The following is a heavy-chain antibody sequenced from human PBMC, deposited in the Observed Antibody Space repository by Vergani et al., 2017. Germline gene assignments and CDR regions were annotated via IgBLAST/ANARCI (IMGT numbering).Heavy chain of an antibody. Sequence: EVQLVESGGVVVQPGGSLRLSCAASGFTFDDYTMHWVRQAPGKGLEWVSLISWDGGSTYYADSVKGRFTISSDNSKNSLYLQMNSLRTEDTALYYCAKDRYVGVGAAIYYYGMDVWGQGTTVTVSS. CDR1: GFTFDDYT. CDR2: ISWDGGST. D-gene: IGHD1-26*01. V-gene: IGHV3-43*01. CDR3: AKDRYVGVGAAIYYYGMDV. J-gene: IGHJ6*02.